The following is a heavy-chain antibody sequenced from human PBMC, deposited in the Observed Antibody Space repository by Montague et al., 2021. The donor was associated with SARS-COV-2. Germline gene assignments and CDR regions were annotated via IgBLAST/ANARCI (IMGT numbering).Heavy chain of an antibody. CDR3: AKHMTTGLHAFHI. J-gene: IGHJ3*02. Sequence: SLRLCCAASGFSFSAFGMTWVRQAPGKGLEWVSTVSRSGDTTYYADSVKGRFTISRDNSKTTLDLQMNSLRAEDTAIYYCAKHMTTGLHAFHIWGQGTMVTVSS. CDR1: GFSFSAFG. D-gene: IGHD4-11*01. CDR2: VSRSGDTT. V-gene: IGHV3-23*01.